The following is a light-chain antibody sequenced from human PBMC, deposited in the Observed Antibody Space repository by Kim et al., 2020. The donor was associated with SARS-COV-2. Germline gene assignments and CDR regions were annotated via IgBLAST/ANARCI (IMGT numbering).Light chain of an antibody. J-gene: IGLJ2*01. CDR2: GKN. Sequence: SSELTQDPVVSVALGQTVRITCQGDSLRSYYASFYQQKPGQAPVLVIYGKNNRPSGIPDRISGSSSGNTASLTITGAQAEDEADYYCNSRDSSGNHVVFG. CDR1: SLRSYY. CDR3: NSRDSSGNHVV. V-gene: IGLV3-19*01.